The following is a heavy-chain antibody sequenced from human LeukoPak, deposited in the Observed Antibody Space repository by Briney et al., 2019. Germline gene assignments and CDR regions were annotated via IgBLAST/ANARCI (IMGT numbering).Heavy chain of an antibody. CDR1: GFTFSTYA. J-gene: IGHJ4*02. D-gene: IGHD6-19*01. Sequence: EPGGSLRLSCVASGFTFSTYAMHWVRQAAGKGMEYVSAISANGGGTYYTNSVKGRFTISRDNSKNTLYLQMGSLKTEDMAVYYCASAVAGPGYWGQGTLVTVYS. CDR3: ASAVAGPGY. CDR2: ISANGGGT. V-gene: IGHV3-64*01.